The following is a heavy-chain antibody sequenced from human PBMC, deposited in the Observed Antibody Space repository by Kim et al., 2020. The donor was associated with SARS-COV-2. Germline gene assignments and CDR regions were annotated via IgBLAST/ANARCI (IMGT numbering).Heavy chain of an antibody. CDR1: GFTFSSFA. Sequence: GGSLRLSCAASGFTFSSFAIHWVRQAPGKGLEWVAIISYDGSNKYYADSVKGRFTISRDNSQNTLFLQLNSLRAEDTAVYYCAGEAQYCGSISCYYLDYWGLGTLGSVSS. D-gene: IGHD2-2*01. J-gene: IGHJ4*02. CDR3: AGEAQYCGSISCYYLDY. CDR2: ISYDGSNK. V-gene: IGHV3-30-3*01.